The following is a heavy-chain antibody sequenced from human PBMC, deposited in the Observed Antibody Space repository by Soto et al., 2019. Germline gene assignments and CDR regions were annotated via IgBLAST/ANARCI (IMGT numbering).Heavy chain of an antibody. D-gene: IGHD3-22*01. V-gene: IGHV3-15*01. CDR3: ASPNRYYYDSSGYPIQH. CDR2: IKSKTDGGTT. CDR1: GFTFSNAW. J-gene: IGHJ1*01. Sequence: VQLVESGGGLVKPGGSLRLSCAASGFTFSNAWMSWVRQAPGKGLEWVGRIKSKTDGGTTDYAAPVKGRFTISRDDSKNTLYLQMNSLRAEDTAVYYCASPNRYYYDSSGYPIQHWGQGTLVTVSS.